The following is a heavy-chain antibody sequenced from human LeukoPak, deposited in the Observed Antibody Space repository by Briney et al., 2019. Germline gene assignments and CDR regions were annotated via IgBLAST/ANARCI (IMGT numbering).Heavy chain of an antibody. V-gene: IGHV7-4-1*02. Sequence: ASVKVSCKSSGYTFTTYSMNCVPQAPGQGLECMIWINTNTGNPTYAQGFTGRLVFSVDTSVSTAYLQISSLEAEDTAVYYCARDREIIAFDYWGQGTLVSVSS. J-gene: IGHJ4*02. CDR3: ARDREIIAFDY. CDR2: INTNTGNP. CDR1: GYTFTTYS. D-gene: IGHD3-10*01.